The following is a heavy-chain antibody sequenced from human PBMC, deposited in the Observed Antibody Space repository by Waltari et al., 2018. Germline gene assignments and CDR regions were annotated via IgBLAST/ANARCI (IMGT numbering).Heavy chain of an antibody. CDR2: IKEDGSEK. CDR1: GFTFSASG. V-gene: IGHV3-7*03. D-gene: IGHD1-26*01. CDR3: ARWDGP. J-gene: IGHJ5*02. Sequence: EVQLVESGGGLVQPGGSLRLSCAASGFTFSASGMSWVRQTPGKGLAWVANIKEDGSEKYYLDSVKGRFTISRDNAKNSLYLEMNNLRAEDTAVYYCARWDGPWGQGTLVTVSS.